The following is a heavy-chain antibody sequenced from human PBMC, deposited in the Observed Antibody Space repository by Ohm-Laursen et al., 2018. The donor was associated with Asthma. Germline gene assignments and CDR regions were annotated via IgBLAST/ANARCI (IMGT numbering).Heavy chain of an antibody. J-gene: IGHJ4*02. CDR2: ISRSSDYI. CDR1: GFTFESYW. Sequence: GSLRLSCAASGFTFESYWMNWVRQAPGKGLEWVSSISRSSDYIHYADSVKGRFTISRDNAKNSLHLQMNSLRAEDTAVYYCATSKPADLGISFYDYWGQGTLVTVSS. V-gene: IGHV3-21*01. CDR3: ATSKPADLGISFYDY. D-gene: IGHD7-27*01.